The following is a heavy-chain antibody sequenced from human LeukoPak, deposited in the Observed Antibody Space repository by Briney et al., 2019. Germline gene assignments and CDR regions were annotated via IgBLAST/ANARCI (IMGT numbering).Heavy chain of an antibody. CDR1: GSSISSSSYY. CDR2: IYYSGST. V-gene: IGHV4-39*02. J-gene: IGHJ6*02. D-gene: IGHD4-17*01. CDR3: ARDYGDYKTYYYYYGMDV. Sequence: SETLSLTCTVTGSSISSSSYYWGWIRQPPGKGLEWIVSIYYSGSTYYNPSHKSRVTISVDTSKNQFSLKLSSVTAADTAVYYCARDYGDYKTYYYYYGMDVWGQGTTVTVSS.